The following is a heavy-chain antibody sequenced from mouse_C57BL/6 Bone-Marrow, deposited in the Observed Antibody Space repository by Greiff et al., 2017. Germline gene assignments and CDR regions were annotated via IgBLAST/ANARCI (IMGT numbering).Heavy chain of an antibody. CDR1: GFTFSSYA. J-gene: IGHJ2*01. Sequence: EVMLVESGGGLVKPGGSLTLSCAASGFTFSSYAMSWVRQTPEKRLEWVATISDGGSYTYYPDNVKGRFTISRDNAKNNLYLQMSHLKSENTAMYYCARDPTLFFDYWGQGTTLTVSS. CDR3: ARDPTLFFDY. V-gene: IGHV5-4*01. CDR2: ISDGGSYT.